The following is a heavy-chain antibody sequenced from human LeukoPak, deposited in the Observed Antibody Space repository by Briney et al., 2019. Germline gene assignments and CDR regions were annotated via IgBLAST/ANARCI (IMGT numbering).Heavy chain of an antibody. CDR1: GFTFSSYG. V-gene: IGHV3-30*02. D-gene: IGHD1-26*01. Sequence: GGSLRLSCAASGFTFSSYGMHWVRQAPGKGLEWVAFIRYDGSNKYYADSVKGRFTISRDNSKNTLYLRMNSLRAEDTAVYYCARDRPVGATDYYYCYMDVWGKGTTVTISS. J-gene: IGHJ6*03. CDR2: IRYDGSNK. CDR3: ARDRPVGATDYYYCYMDV.